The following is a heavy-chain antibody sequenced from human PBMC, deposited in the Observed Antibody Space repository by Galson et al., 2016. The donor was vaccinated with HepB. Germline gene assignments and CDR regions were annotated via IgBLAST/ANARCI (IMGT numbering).Heavy chain of an antibody. CDR3: ARGLGSTNCGLDV. Sequence: SLRLSCAGSGFTFSSFAMSWVRQAPGKGLEWVSGNSGSGETTYYADSVKGRFAISRDNSKNTLYLQMLRLGAEDTAVYYCARGLGSTNCGLDVWGQGTTVTVSS. CDR1: GFTFSSFA. D-gene: IGHD4-11*01. V-gene: IGHV3-23*01. J-gene: IGHJ6*02. CDR2: NSGSGETT.